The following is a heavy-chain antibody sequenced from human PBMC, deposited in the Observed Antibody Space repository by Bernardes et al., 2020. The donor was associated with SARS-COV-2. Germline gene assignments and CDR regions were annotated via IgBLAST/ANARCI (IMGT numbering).Heavy chain of an antibody. CDR1: GGSISSYY. Sequence: LSLTCTVSGGSISSYYWSWIRQPPGKGLEWIGYIYYSGSTNYNPSLKSRVTISVDTSKNQFSLKLSSVTAADTAVYYCARAVTYDIWGQGTMVTVSS. D-gene: IGHD6-19*01. CDR2: IYYSGST. CDR3: ARAVTYDI. J-gene: IGHJ3*02. V-gene: IGHV4-59*01.